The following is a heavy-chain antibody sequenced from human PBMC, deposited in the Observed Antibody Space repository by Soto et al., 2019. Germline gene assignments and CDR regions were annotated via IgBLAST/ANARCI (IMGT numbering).Heavy chain of an antibody. J-gene: IGHJ4*02. CDR3: TRPGSEFRNRYCSGGSCYSFDY. CDR2: IIPILGTA. Sequence: QVQLVQSGAEGKKPGSSVKVSCEASGGTFSSYGISWVRQAPGQGLEWMGGIIPILGTANYAQKFQGRVTITADESTSTAYMELSSLRSEETAVYYCTRPGSEFRNRYCSGGSCYSFDYRGQGTLVTVSS. V-gene: IGHV1-69*01. D-gene: IGHD2-15*01. CDR1: GGTFSSYG.